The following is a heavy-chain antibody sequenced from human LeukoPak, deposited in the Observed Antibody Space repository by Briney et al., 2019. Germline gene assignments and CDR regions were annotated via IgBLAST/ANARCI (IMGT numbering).Heavy chain of an antibody. CDR3: ARAERPYHYDILTGSDLINYYYYMDV. CDR2: IHYSGST. CDR1: GGSITSYY. V-gene: IGHV4-59*01. D-gene: IGHD3-9*01. Sequence: SETLSLTCTVSGGSITSYYRSWIRQPPGKGLEWIGYIHYSGSTNYNTSLKSRVTTSVDTSKNQFSLKLSSVTAADTAVYYCARAERPYHYDILTGSDLINYYYYMDVWGEGTTVTVSS. J-gene: IGHJ6*03.